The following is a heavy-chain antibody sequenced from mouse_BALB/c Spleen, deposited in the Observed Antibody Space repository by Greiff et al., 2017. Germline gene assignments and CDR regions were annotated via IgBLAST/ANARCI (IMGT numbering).Heavy chain of an antibody. CDR2: ISNGGGST. Sequence: EVMLVESGGGLVQPGGSLKLSCAASGFTFSSYTMSCVRQTPEKRLEWVAYISNGGGSTYYPDTVKGRFTISRDNAKNTLYLQMSSLKSEDTAMYYCATDPHYYGSSYWDYWGQGTTLTVSS. CDR3: ATDPHYYGSSYWDY. CDR1: GFTFSSYT. J-gene: IGHJ2*01. V-gene: IGHV5-12-2*01. D-gene: IGHD1-1*01.